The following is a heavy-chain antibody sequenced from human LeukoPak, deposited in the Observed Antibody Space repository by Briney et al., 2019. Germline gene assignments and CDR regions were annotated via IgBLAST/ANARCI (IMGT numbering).Heavy chain of an antibody. Sequence: PSETLSLTCAVYGGSFSGYYWSWIRQPPGKGLEWIGEINHSGSTNYNPSLKSRVTISVDTSKNQFSLKLSSVTAADTAVYYYASFTGGSGSYYSPLSWGQGTLVTVSS. J-gene: IGHJ5*02. V-gene: IGHV4-34*01. D-gene: IGHD3-10*01. CDR1: GGSFSGYY. CDR3: ASFTGGSGSYYSPLS. CDR2: INHSGST.